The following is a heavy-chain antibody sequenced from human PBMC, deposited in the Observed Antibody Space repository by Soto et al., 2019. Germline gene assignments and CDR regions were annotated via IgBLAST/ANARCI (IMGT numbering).Heavy chain of an antibody. CDR2: ISAYNGNT. V-gene: IGHV1-18*01. D-gene: IGHD3-3*01. CDR1: GYTFTSYG. CDR3: ARVVYDFWSGYPPLDY. J-gene: IGHJ4*02. Sequence: QVQLVQSGAEVKKPGASVKVXCKASGYTFTSYGISWVRQAPGQGLEWMGWISAYNGNTNYAQKLQGRVTMTTDTSTSTAYMELRSLRSDDTAVYYCARVVYDFWSGYPPLDYWGQGTLVTVSS.